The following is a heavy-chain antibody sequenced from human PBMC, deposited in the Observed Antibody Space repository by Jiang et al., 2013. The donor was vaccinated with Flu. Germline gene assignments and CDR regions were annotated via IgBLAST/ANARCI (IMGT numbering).Heavy chain of an antibody. D-gene: IGHD4-11*01. V-gene: IGHV4-34*01. Sequence: LLKPSETLSLTCAVYGGSFTSYQWMWIRQPPGKGLEWIGEINHAGTTYYNPSLKSRVTMSIDLSKNQFSLRLNSVTAADTAVYYCARDFDYSNQWGQGTLVTVSS. J-gene: IGHJ4*02. CDR3: ARDFDYSNQ. CDR1: GGSFTSYQ. CDR2: INHAGTT.